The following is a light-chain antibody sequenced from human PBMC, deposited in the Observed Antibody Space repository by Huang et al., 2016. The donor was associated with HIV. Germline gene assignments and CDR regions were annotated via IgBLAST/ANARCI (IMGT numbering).Light chain of an antibody. J-gene: IGKJ2*01. CDR2: GAS. V-gene: IGKV1-39*01. CDR1: HNINKY. Sequence: DIQMPQTPSPLSPSVGERIIISCRASHNINKYLNWYHKMPGKAPKLLFYGASSLQGGVSSRFSGSGFGTYFTLTIRSLQPEDAATYYCQQSYKIPRTFGQGTLLEI. CDR3: QQSYKIPRT.